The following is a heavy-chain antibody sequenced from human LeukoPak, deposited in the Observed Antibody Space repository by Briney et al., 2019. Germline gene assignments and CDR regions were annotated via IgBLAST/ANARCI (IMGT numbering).Heavy chain of an antibody. CDR1: GYTFTTYW. Sequence: GESLKISCKGSGYTFTTYWIGWVRQMPGKGLEWMGIIYPGDFDTRYSPSFQGQVTISVDKSINTAYLQWRSLKASDTAMYYCARSIAAAGNTFDYWGQGTLVTVSS. CDR3: ARSIAAAGNTFDY. CDR2: IYPGDFDT. J-gene: IGHJ4*02. D-gene: IGHD6-13*01. V-gene: IGHV5-51*01.